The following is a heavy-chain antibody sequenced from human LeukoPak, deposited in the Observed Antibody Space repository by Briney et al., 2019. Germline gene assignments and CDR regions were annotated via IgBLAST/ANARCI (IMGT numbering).Heavy chain of an antibody. J-gene: IGHJ3*02. Sequence: PSETLSLTCAVSGGSISSSNWWSWVRQPPGQGLEWIGEIYHSGSTNYNPSLKSRVTISVDKSKNQFSLKLSSVTAADTAVYYCARAPRRSGSYYHDAFDIWGQGTMVTVSS. CDR1: GGSISSSNW. CDR2: IYHSGST. D-gene: IGHD3-10*01. V-gene: IGHV4-4*02. CDR3: ARAPRRSGSYYHDAFDI.